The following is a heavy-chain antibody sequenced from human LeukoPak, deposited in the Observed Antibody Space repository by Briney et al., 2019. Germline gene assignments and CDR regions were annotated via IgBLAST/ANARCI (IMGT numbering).Heavy chain of an antibody. CDR2: ISGSGGST. D-gene: IGHD3-22*01. V-gene: IGHV3-23*01. Sequence: PAGGSLRLSCAASGFTFSSYSMNWVRQAPGKGLEWVSAISGSGGSTYYADSVKGRFTISRDNSKNTLYLQMNSLRAEDTAVYYCAKDRLDYYDSSGLIDYWGQGTLVTVSS. CDR1: GFTFSSYS. J-gene: IGHJ4*02. CDR3: AKDRLDYYDSSGLIDY.